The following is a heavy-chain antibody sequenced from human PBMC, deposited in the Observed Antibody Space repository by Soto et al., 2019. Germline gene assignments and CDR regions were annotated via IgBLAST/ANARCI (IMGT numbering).Heavy chain of an antibody. CDR3: AKFPGTDPPDDY. Sequence: LRLSCAASGFTFSSYAISWVRQAPGKGLEWVSAISGSGGSTYYADSVKGRFTISRDNSRNTLYLQMNTLRAEDTAVYYCAKFPGTDPPDDYWGQGTLVTVSS. J-gene: IGHJ4*02. V-gene: IGHV3-23*01. CDR1: GFTFSSYA. CDR2: ISGSGGST.